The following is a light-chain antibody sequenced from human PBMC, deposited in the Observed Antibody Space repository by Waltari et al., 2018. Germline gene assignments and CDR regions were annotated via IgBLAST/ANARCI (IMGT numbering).Light chain of an antibody. CDR3: QTGGHGTWV. J-gene: IGLJ3*02. CDR1: SGHSSNV. CDR2: INSDGSH. Sequence: QLALPQSPSASASLGASVKLTCTLDSGHSSNVVAWHQQHPEKGPRYLMKINSDGSHSKGDGVPDSFSGSSSGAERYLTISSVQSDDEADYYCQTGGHGTWVFGGGTKLTVL. V-gene: IGLV4-69*01.